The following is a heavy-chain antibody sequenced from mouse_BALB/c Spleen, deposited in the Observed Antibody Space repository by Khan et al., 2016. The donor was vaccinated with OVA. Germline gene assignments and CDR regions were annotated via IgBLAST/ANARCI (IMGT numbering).Heavy chain of an antibody. V-gene: IGHV1-77*01. CDR1: GYAFTDYV. Sequence: QVQLKESGPELVKPGASVKMSCKASGYAFTDYVMNWVKQRTGQGLEWIGQIYPGSDSTYYNEKFKSKATLTADRSSSTAYMQLSSLTSEDSAVYFCARAGWDVFAYWGQGTLVTASA. CDR2: IYPGSDST. J-gene: IGHJ3*01. D-gene: IGHD4-1*01. CDR3: ARAGWDVFAY.